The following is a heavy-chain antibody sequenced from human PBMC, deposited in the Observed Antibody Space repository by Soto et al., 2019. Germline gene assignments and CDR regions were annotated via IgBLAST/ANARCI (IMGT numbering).Heavy chain of an antibody. CDR1: GGTFSSYT. V-gene: IGHV1-69*08. CDR3: ARDFGSSIFGDY. Sequence: QVQLVQSGAEVKKPGSSVKVSCKASGGTFSSYTIRWVRQAPGQGLEWMGRIIPILGIANYAQKFQGRVTITADKSTSTAYMELSSLRSEDTAVYYCARDFGSSIFGDYWGQGTLVTVSS. D-gene: IGHD3-16*01. J-gene: IGHJ4*02. CDR2: IIPILGIA.